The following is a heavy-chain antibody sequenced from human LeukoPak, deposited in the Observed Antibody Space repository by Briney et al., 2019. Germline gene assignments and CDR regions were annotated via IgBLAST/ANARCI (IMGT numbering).Heavy chain of an antibody. CDR1: GFTFSSYA. D-gene: IGHD6-13*01. V-gene: IGHV3-23*01. Sequence: GGSLRLSCAASGFTFSSYAMSWVRQAPGKGLEWVSTITGSGGSTYYADSVKGLFTISRDNSKDTLYLQVNSLRAEDTAVYFCASNGASSSWYRFYYWGQGTLVTVSS. J-gene: IGHJ4*02. CDR3: ASNGASSSWYRFYY. CDR2: ITGSGGST.